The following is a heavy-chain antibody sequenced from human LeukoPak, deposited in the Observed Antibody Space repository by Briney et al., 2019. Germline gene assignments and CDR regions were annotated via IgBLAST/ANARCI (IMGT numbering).Heavy chain of an antibody. J-gene: IGHJ3*02. V-gene: IGHV1-2*02. D-gene: IGHD6-13*01. CDR2: INPNSGGT. CDR1: GYTCTGYY. CDR3: ARVREGSWYVFDI. Sequence: ASVKVSCKASGYTCTGYYMNWVRQAPGQGLEWMGWINPNSGGTKYAQKFQGRITMTRDTSISTAYMELSRLRSDDTAVYYCARVREGSWYVFDIWGQGTMVTVS.